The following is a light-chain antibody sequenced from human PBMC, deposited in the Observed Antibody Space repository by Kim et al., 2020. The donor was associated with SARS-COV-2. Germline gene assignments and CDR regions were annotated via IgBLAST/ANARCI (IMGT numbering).Light chain of an antibody. CDR3: LLSYSGVRV. V-gene: IGLV7-46*01. CDR2: DTT. CDR1: TGAVTSGHY. J-gene: IGLJ3*02. Sequence: PGGTVTLTGGSSTGAVTSGHYPYWFQQKYGQAPRGLIYDTTNKHSWTPARFSGSLLGGKAALTLSGAQPEDEADYYCLLSYSGVRVFGAGTQLTVL.